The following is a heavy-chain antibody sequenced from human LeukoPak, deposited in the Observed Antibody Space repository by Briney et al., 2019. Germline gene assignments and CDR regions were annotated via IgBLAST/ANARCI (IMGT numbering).Heavy chain of an antibody. D-gene: IGHD6-25*01. CDR1: GHSISSGYY. Sequence: PSETLSLTCAVSGHSISSGYYWGWIRQPPGKGLEWIGSIYHSGSTYYNPSLKSRVTISVDTSKNQFSLKLSSVTAADTAVYYCARDGGRDWFDPWGQGTLVTVSS. CDR2: IYHSGST. CDR3: ARDGGRDWFDP. V-gene: IGHV4-38-2*02. J-gene: IGHJ5*02.